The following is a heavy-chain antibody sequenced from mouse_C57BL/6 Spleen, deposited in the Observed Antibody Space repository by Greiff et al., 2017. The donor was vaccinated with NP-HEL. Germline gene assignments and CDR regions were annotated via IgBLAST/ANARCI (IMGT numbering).Heavy chain of an antibody. J-gene: IGHJ3*01. CDR3: ARFPYGTEFAY. CDR2: IHPNSGST. CDR1: GYTFTSYW. V-gene: IGHV1-64*01. D-gene: IGHD1-1*02. Sequence: QVQLQQPGAELVKPGASVKLSCKASGYTFTSYWMHWVKQRPGQGLEWIGMIHPNSGSTNYNEKFKSKATLTVDKSSSTAYMQLSSLTSEDSAVYYCARFPYGTEFAYWGQGTLVTVSA.